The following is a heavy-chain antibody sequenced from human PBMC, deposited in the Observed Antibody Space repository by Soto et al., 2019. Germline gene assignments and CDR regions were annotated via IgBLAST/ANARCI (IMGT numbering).Heavy chain of an antibody. J-gene: IGHJ4*02. CDR2: ISSSSSYI. V-gene: IGHV3-21*01. CDR1: GFTFSSYS. Sequence: EVQLVESGGGLVKPGGSLRLSCGASGFTFSSYSMNWVRQAPGKGLEWVSSISSSSSYIYYADSVKGRFTISRDNAKNSLYLQFNSLRAEDTAACYCARDSWWGCSGDQTYYFDYCGQGTLVTVSS. CDR3: ARDSWWGCSGDQTYYFDY. D-gene: IGHD2-15*01.